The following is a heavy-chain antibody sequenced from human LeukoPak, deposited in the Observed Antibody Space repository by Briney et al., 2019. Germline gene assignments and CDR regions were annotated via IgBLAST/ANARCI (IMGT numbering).Heavy chain of an antibody. J-gene: IGHJ6*04. V-gene: IGHV3-9*01. CDR1: GFTFDDYA. CDR2: ISWNIDNI. D-gene: IGHD3-10*02. Sequence: GGSLRLSCAASGFTFDDYAMHWVRQAPGKGLEWVSGISWNIDNINYADSVKGRFTISRDNAKNSLYLQMNSLRAEDTAVYYCAELGITMIGGVWGKGTTVTISS. CDR3: AELGITMIGGV.